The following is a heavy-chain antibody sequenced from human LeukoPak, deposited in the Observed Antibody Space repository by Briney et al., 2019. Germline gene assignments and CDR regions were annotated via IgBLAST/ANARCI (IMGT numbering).Heavy chain of an antibody. V-gene: IGHV4-59*01. D-gene: IGHD6-13*01. CDR2: IYYSGST. Sequence: SETLSLTCTVSGASISSYYWSWIRQPPGKGLEWIGYIYYSGSTKYNPSLKSRVTISADTSKNQFSLKVSSVTAEDTAVYYCVSGPYPAAGTDHQFDYWGQGTLVTVSS. CDR3: VSGPYPAAGTDHQFDY. J-gene: IGHJ4*02. CDR1: GASISSYY.